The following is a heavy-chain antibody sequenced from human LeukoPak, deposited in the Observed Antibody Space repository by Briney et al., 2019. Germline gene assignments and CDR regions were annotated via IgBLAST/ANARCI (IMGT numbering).Heavy chain of an antibody. CDR3: ARASGSSSGYSYGSRY. Sequence: ASVKVSCKASGYSFTSNYIHWVRQAPGQGLEWMGMIYPRDGSTSYAQKFQGRVTVTRDTSTSTVHMELSGLRSEDTAVYYCARASGSSSGYSYGSRYWGQGTLVTVSS. CDR2: IYPRDGST. V-gene: IGHV1-46*01. D-gene: IGHD5-18*01. CDR1: GYSFTSNY. J-gene: IGHJ4*02.